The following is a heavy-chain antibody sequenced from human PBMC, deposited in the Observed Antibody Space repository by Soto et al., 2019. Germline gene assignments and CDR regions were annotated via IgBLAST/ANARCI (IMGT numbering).Heavy chain of an antibody. CDR1: GFTFDEYA. Sequence: PGGSLRLSCAASGFTFDEYALTWVRQAPGKGLEWDAGINWNGGSKGYADSVKGRFTISRDNAKSSLYLQMNNLRAEDTAFYFCARATQSYYDTSGYYSYVHWGQGAQVTVSS. J-gene: IGHJ4*02. CDR2: INWNGGSK. CDR3: ARATQSYYDTSGYYSYVH. V-gene: IGHV3-20*04. D-gene: IGHD3-22*01.